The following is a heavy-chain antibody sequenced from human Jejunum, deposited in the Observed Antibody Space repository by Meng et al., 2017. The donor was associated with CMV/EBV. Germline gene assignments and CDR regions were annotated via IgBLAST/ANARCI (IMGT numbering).Heavy chain of an antibody. V-gene: IGHV1-69*01. CDR3: ARGFSNGYLPFDY. J-gene: IGHJ4*02. D-gene: IGHD3-22*01. CDR2: IIAVLKTP. Sequence: QVQLVQSGTEVKKPGSSVKVSCKSSGGVFNNYALNWVRQAPGQGLEWMGGIIAVLKTPTYAQKFRGRLTITADESTGTTYMDLTSLTSEDTAVYYCARGFSNGYLPFDYWVPGTMVTVS. CDR1: GGVFNNYA.